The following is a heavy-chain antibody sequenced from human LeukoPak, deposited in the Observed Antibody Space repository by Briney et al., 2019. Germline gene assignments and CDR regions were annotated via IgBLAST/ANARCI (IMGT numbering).Heavy chain of an antibody. CDR2: IDSDGSST. CDR1: GFTFSYYW. J-gene: IGHJ4*02. D-gene: IGHD3-10*01. V-gene: IGHV3-74*01. Sequence: GGSLRLPCAASGFTFSYYWMHWVRQAPGKGLGWVSRIDSDGSSTNYADSGKGRFTISRDNAKNTLYLQMNTLRAEDTAVYYCARDGFGGFDYWGQGTLVTVSS. CDR3: ARDGFGGFDY.